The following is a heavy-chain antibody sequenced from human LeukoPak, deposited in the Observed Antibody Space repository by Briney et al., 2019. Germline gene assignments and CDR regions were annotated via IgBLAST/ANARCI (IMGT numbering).Heavy chain of an antibody. Sequence: PSETLSLTCTVSGGSISSYYWGWIRQPPGKGLEWIGSIYYSGSTYYNPSLKSRVTISVDTSKNQFSLKLSSVTAADTAVYYCAREGSVRDFDYWAREPWSPSPQ. V-gene: IGHV4-39*07. J-gene: IGHJ4*02. D-gene: IGHD3-10*02. CDR3: AREGSVRDFDY. CDR2: IYYSGST. CDR1: GGSISSYY.